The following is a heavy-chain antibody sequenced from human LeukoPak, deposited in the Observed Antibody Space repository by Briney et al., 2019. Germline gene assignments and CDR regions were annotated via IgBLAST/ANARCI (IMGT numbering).Heavy chain of an antibody. CDR3: ARQCYGSGSFSEYFQH. CDR1: GGTFSSYA. CDR2: IIPIFGAA. Sequence: SVKVSCKASGGTFSSYAISWVRQAPGQGLEWMGRIIPIFGAANYAQKFQGRVTITTDESTNTAYMELSSLRSEDTAVYYCARQCYGSGSFSEYFQHWGQGTLVTVSS. V-gene: IGHV1-69*05. D-gene: IGHD3-10*01. J-gene: IGHJ1*01.